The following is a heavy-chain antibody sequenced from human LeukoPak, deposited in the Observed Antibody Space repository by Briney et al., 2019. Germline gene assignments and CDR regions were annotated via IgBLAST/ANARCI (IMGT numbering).Heavy chain of an antibody. CDR2: ISDIGSI. J-gene: IGHJ4*02. Sequence: SETLSLTCTASGCSFSSYYWSWIRQPPGKGLEWIAYISDIGSINYNPSLKSRVTISLDTSKNQFSLKLSSVTAADTAVYYCAGHHPRNTVDFWGQGTLVTVSS. D-gene: IGHD2-8*02. CDR1: GCSFSSYY. CDR3: AGHHPRNTVDF. V-gene: IGHV4-59*08.